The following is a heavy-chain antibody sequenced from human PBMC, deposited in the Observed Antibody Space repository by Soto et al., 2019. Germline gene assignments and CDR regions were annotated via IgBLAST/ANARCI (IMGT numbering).Heavy chain of an antibody. Sequence: QVQLVQSGAEVKKPGSSVKVSCKASGGTFSSYAISWVRQAPGQGLEWMGGIIPIFGTANYAQKFQGRVTITADESTSTAYMELSSLRSEDTAVYYWALVRGDGSGYYRDNLSGSFDPWGQGTLVTVSS. CDR3: ALVRGDGSGYYRDNLSGSFDP. J-gene: IGHJ5*02. CDR2: IIPIFGTA. V-gene: IGHV1-69*12. D-gene: IGHD3-22*01. CDR1: GGTFSSYA.